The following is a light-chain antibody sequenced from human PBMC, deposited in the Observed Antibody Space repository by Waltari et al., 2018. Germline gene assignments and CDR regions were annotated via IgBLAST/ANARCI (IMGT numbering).Light chain of an antibody. V-gene: IGKV3-15*01. CDR3: QQYNTWPH. Sequence: EIAMTQSPATLSVSPGERATLSCRASQSVSSNLAWYQHKPCQAPRLLIYDASTRATGNPARFSGSGSGTEFTLTISSLQSEDFAVYYCQQYNTWPHFGPGTKLEI. CDR1: QSVSSN. CDR2: DAS. J-gene: IGKJ2*01.